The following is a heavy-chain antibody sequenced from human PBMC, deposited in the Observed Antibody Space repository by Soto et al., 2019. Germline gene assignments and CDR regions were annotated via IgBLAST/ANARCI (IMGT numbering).Heavy chain of an antibody. CDR1: GYTFTSYA. CDR3: ARERQLERRYYYDYYMDV. CDR2: INAGNGNT. Sequence: QVQLVQSGAEVKKPGASVKVSCKASGYTFTSYAMHWVRQAPGQRLEWMGWINAGNGNTKYSQKFQGRVTITRDTSASTAYMELSSLRSEDTAVYYCARERQLERRYYYDYYMDVWGKGTTVTVSS. J-gene: IGHJ6*03. D-gene: IGHD1-1*01. V-gene: IGHV1-3*01.